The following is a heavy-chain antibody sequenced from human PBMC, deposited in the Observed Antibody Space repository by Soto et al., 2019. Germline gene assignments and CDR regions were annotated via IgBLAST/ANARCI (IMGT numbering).Heavy chain of an antibody. D-gene: IGHD7-27*01. CDR3: ARANWYSEY. V-gene: IGHV1-3*01. CDR2: INAGNGNT. Sequence: ASVKVSCKASGYTFTSYAMHWVRQAPGQRLEWMGWINAGNGNTKYSQKFQGRVIITRDTSASTAYMELSSVTAADTAIYYCARANWYSEYWGQGTLVTVSS. CDR1: GYTFTSYA. J-gene: IGHJ4*02.